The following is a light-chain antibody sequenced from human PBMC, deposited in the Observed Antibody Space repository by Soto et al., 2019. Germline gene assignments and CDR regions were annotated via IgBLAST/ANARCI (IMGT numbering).Light chain of an antibody. CDR3: QQYNSYSPYT. V-gene: IGKV1-5*01. Sequence: DIQMTQSPSTLSAAVGDRVTITCRARENISRWLAWYQPKPGKAPKVLLYEASSLSSGVPSRFGGSGSGTEFTLTISGVQPDDFEAYYCQQYNSYSPYTFGQGTKLDIK. CDR2: EAS. J-gene: IGKJ2*01. CDR1: ENISRW.